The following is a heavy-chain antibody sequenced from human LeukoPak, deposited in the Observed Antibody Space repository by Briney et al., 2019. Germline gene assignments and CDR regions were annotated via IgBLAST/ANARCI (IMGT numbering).Heavy chain of an antibody. CDR3: ARGGQNYYDSSGSDAFDI. CDR1: GYTFTGYY. V-gene: IGHV1-2*04. D-gene: IGHD3-22*01. CDR2: INPNSGGT. Sequence: ASVTVSCKASGYTFTGYYMHWVRQAPGQGLEWMGWINPNSGGTNYAQKFQGWVTMTRDTSISTAYMELSRLRSDDTAVYYCARGGQNYYDSSGSDAFDIWGQGTMVTISS. J-gene: IGHJ3*02.